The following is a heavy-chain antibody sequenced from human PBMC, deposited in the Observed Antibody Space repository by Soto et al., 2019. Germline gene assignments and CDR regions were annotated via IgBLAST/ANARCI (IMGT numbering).Heavy chain of an antibody. CDR3: ARDSPPGGYYGSGLFDP. J-gene: IGHJ5*02. V-gene: IGHV4-59*01. Sequence: SETLSLTCTVSGGSISSYYWSWIRQPPGKGLEWIGYIYYSGSTNYNPSLKSRVTISVDTSKNQFSLKLSSVTAADTAVYYCARDSPPGGYYGSGLFDPWGQGTLVTVPS. CDR1: GGSISSYY. D-gene: IGHD3-10*01. CDR2: IYYSGST.